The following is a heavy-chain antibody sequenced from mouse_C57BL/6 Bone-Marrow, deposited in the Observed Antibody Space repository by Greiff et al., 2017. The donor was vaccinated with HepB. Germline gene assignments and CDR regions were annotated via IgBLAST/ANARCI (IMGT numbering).Heavy chain of an antibody. V-gene: IGHV3-1*01. J-gene: IGHJ3*01. CDR1: GYSITSGYD. CDR2: ISYSGST. Sequence: EVMLVESGPGMVKPSQSLSLTCTVTGYSITSGYDWHWIRHFPGNKLEWMGYISYSGSTNYNPSLKSRISITHDTSKNHFFLKLNSVTTEDTATYYCARGDYYPFAYWGQGTLVTVSA. CDR3: ARGDYYPFAY. D-gene: IGHD1-1*01.